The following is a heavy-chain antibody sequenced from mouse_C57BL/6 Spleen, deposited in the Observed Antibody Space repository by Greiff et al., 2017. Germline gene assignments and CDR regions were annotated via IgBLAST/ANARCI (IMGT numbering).Heavy chain of an antibody. CDR3: ARKQNWDYAMDY. V-gene: IGHV2-2*01. D-gene: IGHD4-1*01. CDR2: IWSGGST. Sequence: VKLEESGPGLMQPSQSLSITCTVSGFSLTSYCVHWVRQSPGQGLEWLGVIWSGGSTDYNAAFISRLSISKDNSKSQVFFKMNSLQADDTAIYYCARKQNWDYAMDYWGQGTSVTVSA. CDR1: GFSLTSYC. J-gene: IGHJ4*01.